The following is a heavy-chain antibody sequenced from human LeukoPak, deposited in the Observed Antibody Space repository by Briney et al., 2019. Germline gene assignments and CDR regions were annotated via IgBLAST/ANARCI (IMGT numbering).Heavy chain of an antibody. Sequence: KASETLSLTCTVSGGSISSSSYYWGWIRQPPGKGLEWIGSIYYSGSTYYNPSLKSRVTISVDTSKNQFSLKLSSVTAADTAVYYSARTVEMATIDYWGQGTLVTVSS. CDR1: GGSISSSSYY. CDR3: ARTVEMATIDY. V-gene: IGHV4-39*01. CDR2: IYYSGST. D-gene: IGHD5-24*01. J-gene: IGHJ4*02.